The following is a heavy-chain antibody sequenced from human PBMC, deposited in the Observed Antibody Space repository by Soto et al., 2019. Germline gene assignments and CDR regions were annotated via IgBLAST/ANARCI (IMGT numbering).Heavy chain of an antibody. V-gene: IGHV3-23*01. CDR2: ISDGGDLT. J-gene: IGHJ3*02. CDR3: ARRAFGSSRSFDI. D-gene: IGHD6-6*01. Sequence: PGGSLRLSCTVSGFAFSSHPMSWVRQAPERGLEWVSGISDGGDLTYNADSVRGRFTISRDNSKNTLFLQMNSLRVEDTAVYYCARRAFGSSRSFDIWGPGTMVTVSS. CDR1: GFAFSSHP.